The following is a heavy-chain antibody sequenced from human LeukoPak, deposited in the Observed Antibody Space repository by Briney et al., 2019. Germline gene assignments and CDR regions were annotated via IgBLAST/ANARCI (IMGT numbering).Heavy chain of an antibody. CDR1: GGSISSGGYS. CDR3: ARDLSDFYGSGSYYNP. Sequence: SQTLPLTCAVSGGSISSGGYSWSWIRQPPGKGLEWIGYIYHVGSTSYNPSLKSRVTISIDRSKNQFSPKLTSVTAADTAVYYFARDLSDFYGSGSYYNPWGPGTLVTVSS. D-gene: IGHD3-10*01. CDR2: IYHVGST. J-gene: IGHJ5*02. V-gene: IGHV4-30-2*01.